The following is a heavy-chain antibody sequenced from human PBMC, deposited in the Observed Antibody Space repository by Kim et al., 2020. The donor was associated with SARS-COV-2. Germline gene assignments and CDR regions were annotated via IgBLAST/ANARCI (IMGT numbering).Heavy chain of an antibody. V-gene: IGHV4-34*01. Sequence: YTPSLKSRVPISVATSKNQFSLKLTSVTPADTAVYYCASGTVVRGVMVDYWGQGTLVTVSS. D-gene: IGHD3-10*01. CDR3: ASGTVVRGVMVDY. J-gene: IGHJ4*02.